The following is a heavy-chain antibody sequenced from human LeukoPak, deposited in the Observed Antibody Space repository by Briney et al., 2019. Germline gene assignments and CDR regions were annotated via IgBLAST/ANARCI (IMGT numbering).Heavy chain of an antibody. V-gene: IGHV3-21*01. Sequence: PGGPLRLSCAASGFTFSRYSMNWVRQAPGKGLEWVSSISSSSSYIYYADSVKGRFTISRDNAKNSLYLQMNSLRAEDTAVYYCAREGYYYDSSGYPLPLWGQGTLVTVSS. CDR3: AREGYYYDSSGYPLPL. CDR1: GFTFSRYS. D-gene: IGHD3-22*01. J-gene: IGHJ4*02. CDR2: ISSSSSYI.